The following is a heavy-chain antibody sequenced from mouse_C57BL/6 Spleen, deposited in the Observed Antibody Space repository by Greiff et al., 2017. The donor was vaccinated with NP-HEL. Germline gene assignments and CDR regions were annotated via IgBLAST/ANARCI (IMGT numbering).Heavy chain of an antibody. J-gene: IGHJ4*01. V-gene: IGHV1-80*01. D-gene: IGHD4-1*01. CDR2: IYPGDGDT. Sequence: QVQLQQSGAELVKPGASVKISCKASGYAFSSYWMNWVKQRPGKGLEWIGQIYPGDGDTNDNGKFKGKATLTADKSSSTAYMQLSSLTSEDSAVYFCARSRETGTKAMDYWGQGTSVTVSS. CDR3: ARSRETGTKAMDY. CDR1: GYAFSSYW.